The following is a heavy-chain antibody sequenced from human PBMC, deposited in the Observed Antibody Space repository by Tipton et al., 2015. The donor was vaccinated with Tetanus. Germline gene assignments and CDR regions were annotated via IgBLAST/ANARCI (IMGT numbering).Heavy chain of an antibody. CDR3: ASGSSLDY. CDR2: ISSTTRYM. J-gene: IGHJ4*02. D-gene: IGHD3-10*01. Sequence: SGAEVKKPGASVRVSCEASGYPISDFGISWVRQAPGQGLEWVSAISSTTRYMDYADSVKGRFTISRDNAKNSVYLQMNSLRVEDTALYYCASGSSLDYWGQGTLVTVSS. CDR1: GYPISDFG. V-gene: IGHV3-21*06.